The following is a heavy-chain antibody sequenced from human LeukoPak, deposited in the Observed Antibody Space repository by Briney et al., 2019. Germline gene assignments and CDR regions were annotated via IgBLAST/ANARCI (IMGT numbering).Heavy chain of an antibody. V-gene: IGHV3-53*01. Sequence: PGGSLRLSCTASGFTVSSNYVSWVRQAPGKGLEWVSVIYSGGNTYYADSVKGRFTISRDNSKNTLYLQMNSLRAEDTAVYYCAKDVQSWPTYFDYWGQGTLVTVSS. CDR2: IYSGGNT. J-gene: IGHJ4*02. CDR1: GFTVSSNY. CDR3: AKDVQSWPTYFDY. D-gene: IGHD1-1*01.